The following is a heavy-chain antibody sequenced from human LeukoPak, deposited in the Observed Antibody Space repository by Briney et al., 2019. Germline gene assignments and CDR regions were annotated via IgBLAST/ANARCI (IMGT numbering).Heavy chain of an antibody. Sequence: GGSLRLSCAASGFTFSSHGMNWVRQAPGKGLEWVSGISGSGGNTYYADSVKGRFTISRDNSKNTLYLQMNSLRAEDTAVYYCAKLVDSSGYLIDYWGQGTLVTVSS. J-gene: IGHJ4*02. CDR1: GFTFSSHG. CDR2: ISGSGGNT. CDR3: AKLVDSSGYLIDY. D-gene: IGHD3-22*01. V-gene: IGHV3-23*01.